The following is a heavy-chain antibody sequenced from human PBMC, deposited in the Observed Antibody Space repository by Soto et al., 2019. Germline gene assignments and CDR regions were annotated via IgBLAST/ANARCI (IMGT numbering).Heavy chain of an antibody. CDR1: GYTFTSYA. CDR2: INAGNGNT. J-gene: IGHJ5*02. D-gene: IGHD1-7*01. CDR3: ARFALLGTAESNWFDP. V-gene: IGHV1-3*05. Sequence: QVQLVQSGAEEKKPGASVKVSCKASGYTFTSYAMHWVRQAPGQRLEWMGWINAGNGNTKYSQKFQGRVTITRDTSASTAYMGLGSLRSEDTAVYYCARFALLGTAESNWFDPWGQGTLVTVSS.